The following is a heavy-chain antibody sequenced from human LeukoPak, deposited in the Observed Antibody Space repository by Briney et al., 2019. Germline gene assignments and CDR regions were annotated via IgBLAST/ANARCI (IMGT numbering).Heavy chain of an antibody. CDR1: GFTFSSYA. CDR2: ISYDGSNK. V-gene: IGHV3-30*14. J-gene: IGHJ4*02. D-gene: IGHD6-19*01. Sequence: PGGSLRLSCAASGFTFSSYAMHWVRQAPGKGLEWVAVISYDGSNKYYADSVKGRFTISRDNSKNTLYLQMNSLRAEDTAVYYCARGLHSSGWYSDYWGQGTLVTVSS. CDR3: ARGLHSSGWYSDY.